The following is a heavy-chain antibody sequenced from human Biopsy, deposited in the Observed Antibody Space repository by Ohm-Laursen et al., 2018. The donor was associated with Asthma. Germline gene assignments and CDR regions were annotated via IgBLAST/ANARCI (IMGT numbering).Heavy chain of an antibody. CDR2: INPNSGGT. Sequence: GASVKVSCKTSGYTFIGCHIHWMRQAPGQGLEWMGRINPNSGGTNYAQKFQGRVTMTRDTSISTAYMEVSRLRSDDTAVYYCATGQKSAGDRWFDPWGQGTLVTVSS. J-gene: IGHJ5*02. D-gene: IGHD6-13*01. CDR1: GYTFIGCH. CDR3: ATGQKSAGDRWFDP. V-gene: IGHV1-2*06.